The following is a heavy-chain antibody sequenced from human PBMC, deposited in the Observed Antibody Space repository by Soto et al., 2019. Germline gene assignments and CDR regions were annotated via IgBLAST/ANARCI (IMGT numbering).Heavy chain of an antibody. Sequence: GGSLRLSGAASGCTFLNGNSNWNRQAPGKGLEWVSSISTSSSHIYYADSVKGRFTISRDNAKNSLYLQMSSLKPEDTAVYYCARGLIGAAQQFVDQWGQGTLVTVSS. CDR3: ARGLIGAAQQFVDQ. V-gene: IGHV3-21*01. J-gene: IGHJ4*02. CDR1: GCTFLNGN. CDR2: ISTSSSHI. D-gene: IGHD6-13*01.